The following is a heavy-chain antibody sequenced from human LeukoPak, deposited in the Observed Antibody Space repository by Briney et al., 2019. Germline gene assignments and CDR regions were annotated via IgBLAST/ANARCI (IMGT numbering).Heavy chain of an antibody. CDR1: GDIVSSNSAT. J-gene: IGHJ4*02. D-gene: IGHD6-19*01. CDR3: ARGVSVAATRPFDY. V-gene: IGHV6-1*01. CDR2: TYYRSKWYN. Sequence: SQTLSLTCAISGDIVSSNSATWNWIRQSPSRGLECLGRTYYRSKWYNDYAVSVKSRITINPDTSKNQFSLQLNSVTPEDTAVYYCARGVSVAATRPFDYWGQGTLVTVSS.